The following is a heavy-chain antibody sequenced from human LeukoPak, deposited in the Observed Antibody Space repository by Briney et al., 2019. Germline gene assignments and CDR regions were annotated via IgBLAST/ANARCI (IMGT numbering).Heavy chain of an antibody. V-gene: IGHV5-51*01. Sequence: GESLKISCKGSGYSISNYWIGWVRQMPGKGLEWMGIIYPGDSDTRYSPSFQGQVTISVDESINTAYLQWSSLEATDTAMYYCARQYGRPFDYWGQGTLVTVSS. D-gene: IGHD4-17*01. CDR2: IYPGDSDT. CDR3: ARQYGRPFDY. CDR1: GYSISNYW. J-gene: IGHJ4*02.